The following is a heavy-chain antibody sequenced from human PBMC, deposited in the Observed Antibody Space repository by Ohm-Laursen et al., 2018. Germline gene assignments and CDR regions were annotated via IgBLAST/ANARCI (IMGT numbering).Heavy chain of an antibody. CDR3: ARNSSTWGRSVDY. D-gene: IGHD2-2*01. V-gene: IGHV3-9*01. J-gene: IGHJ4*02. CDR1: GFTLGDYA. Sequence: SLRLSCTASGFTLGDYAMHWVRHAPGKGLEWVSGTTWNGDSIAYADSVKGRFTISRDNAKNSLFLQMNSLRAEDTAVYYCARNSSTWGRSVDYWGQGALVTVSS. CDR2: TTWNGDSI.